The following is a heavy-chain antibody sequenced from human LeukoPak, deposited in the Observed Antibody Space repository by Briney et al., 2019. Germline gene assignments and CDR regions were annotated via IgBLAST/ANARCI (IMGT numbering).Heavy chain of an antibody. CDR1: GFTFSSYA. D-gene: IGHD6-13*01. V-gene: IGHV3-23*01. J-gene: IGHJ4*02. CDR2: ISGSGGST. Sequence: GGSLRLSCAASGFTFSSYAMSWVRQAPGKGLEWVSAISGSGGSTYYADSVKGRFTISRDNSKDTLYLQMNSLRAEDTAVYYCAKDGDSSPTRYWGQGTLVTVSS. CDR3: AKDGDSSPTRY.